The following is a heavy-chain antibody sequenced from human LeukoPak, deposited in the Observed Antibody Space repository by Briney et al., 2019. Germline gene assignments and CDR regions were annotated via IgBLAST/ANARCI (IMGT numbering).Heavy chain of an antibody. CDR3: AKVLTAAGLDL. D-gene: IGHD6-25*01. CDR2: IHDDGRT. V-gene: IGHV4/OR15-8*01. CDR1: GGSMSDSIT. J-gene: IGHJ5*02. Sequence: SSETLSLTCSVSGGSMSDSITWGWVRQPPGKGLEWLANIHDDGRTAPNLSLRSRLTISQDRSKNQFFLKVRSVTAADTAFYYCAKVLTAAGLDLWGQGILVTVSS.